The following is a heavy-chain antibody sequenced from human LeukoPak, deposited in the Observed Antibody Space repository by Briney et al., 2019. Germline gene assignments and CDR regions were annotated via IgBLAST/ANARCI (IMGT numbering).Heavy chain of an antibody. V-gene: IGHV3-21*01. Sequence: GGSLRLSCAASGFTFSSYSMNWVRQAPGKGLEWVSSISSRSSYIYYADSVKGRFTISRDNAKNSLYLQMNSLRAEDTAVYYCAVNYCSSTSCYVGAFDIWGQGTMVTVSS. CDR3: AVNYCSSTSCYVGAFDI. D-gene: IGHD2-2*01. J-gene: IGHJ3*02. CDR1: GFTFSSYS. CDR2: ISSRSSYI.